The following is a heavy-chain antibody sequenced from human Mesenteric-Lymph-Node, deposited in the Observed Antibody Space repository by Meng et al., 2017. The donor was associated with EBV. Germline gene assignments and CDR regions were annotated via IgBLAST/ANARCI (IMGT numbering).Heavy chain of an antibody. Sequence: QVQLVQSGVEVKKPGASVRVSCKASGYTFTTYGVSWVRQAPGQGLEWMGWISAYSGNTNYAQKFQGRVTMTTDTSASTAYMDLRSLRAEDTAVYFCTTGHYNWKYIDYWGQGTLVTVSS. D-gene: IGHD1-20*01. V-gene: IGHV1-18*01. CDR1: GYTFTTYG. J-gene: IGHJ4*02. CDR3: TTGHYNWKYIDY. CDR2: ISAYSGNT.